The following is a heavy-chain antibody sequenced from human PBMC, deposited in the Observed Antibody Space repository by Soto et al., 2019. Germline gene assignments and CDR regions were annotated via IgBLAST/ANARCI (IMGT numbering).Heavy chain of an antibody. CDR3: AKDSGYQLPDNYFYYGLDV. CDR1: GFTFSSNA. D-gene: IGHD2-2*01. CDR2: ISYDEIDK. J-gene: IGHJ6*02. V-gene: IGHV3-30*18. Sequence: GGSLRLSCAASGFTFSSNAMHWVRRTPVKGLEWVAAISYDEIDKKYASSVKGRFTVSRDNVKNTLSLQMNSLRPEDTAVYYCAKDSGYQLPDNYFYYGLDVWGQGTTVTVSS.